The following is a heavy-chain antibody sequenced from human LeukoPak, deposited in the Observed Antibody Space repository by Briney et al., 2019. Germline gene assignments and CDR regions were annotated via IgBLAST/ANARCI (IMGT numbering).Heavy chain of an antibody. J-gene: IGHJ4*02. V-gene: IGHV3-30*02. CDR3: ARGIAAAGGFDY. D-gene: IGHD6-13*01. Sequence: GGSLRLSCAASGFTFSSYGMHWVRQAPGKGLEWVAFIRYDGSNKYYADSVKGRFTISRDNAKNSLYLQMNSLRAEDTAVYYCARGIAAAGGFDYWGQGTLVTVSS. CDR2: IRYDGSNK. CDR1: GFTFSSYG.